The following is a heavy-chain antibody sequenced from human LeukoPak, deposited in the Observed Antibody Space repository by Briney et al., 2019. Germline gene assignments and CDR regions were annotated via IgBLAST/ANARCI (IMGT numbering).Heavy chain of an antibody. CDR3: ARERRRAGAAFGI. CDR2: IIPIFGIA. J-gene: IGHJ3*02. CDR1: GGTFSSYA. D-gene: IGHD2-21*01. V-gene: IGHV1-69*04. Sequence: GASVKVSCKASGGTFSSYAISWVRQAPGQGLEWMGRIIPIFGIANYAQKFQGRVTITADKSTSTAYMELSSLRSEDTAVYYCARERRRAGAAFGIWGQGTMVTVSS.